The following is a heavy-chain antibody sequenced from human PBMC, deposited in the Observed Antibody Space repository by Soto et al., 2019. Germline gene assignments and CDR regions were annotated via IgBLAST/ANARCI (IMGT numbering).Heavy chain of an antibody. CDR3: AADPGGYCSGGSCYDAFDI. D-gene: IGHD2-15*01. V-gene: IGHV1-58*01. CDR2: IVVGSGNT. J-gene: IGHJ3*02. CDR1: GFTFTSSA. Sequence: SGKVSCKASGFTFTSSAVQWVRQARGQRLEWIGWIVVGSGNTNYAQKFQERVTITRDMSTSTAYMELSSLRSEDTAVYYCAADPGGYCSGGSCYDAFDIWGQGTMVTISS.